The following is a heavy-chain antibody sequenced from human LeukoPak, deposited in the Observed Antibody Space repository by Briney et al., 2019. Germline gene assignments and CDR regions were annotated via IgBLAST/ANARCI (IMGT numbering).Heavy chain of an antibody. CDR1: GGSFSGNY. Sequence: SETLSLTCAVYGGSFSGNYWSWIRQPPGKGLEWIGEINHSGSTNNNPSLKGRVTISVDTSKNQFSLKLRSVTAADTAVYYCARVVGKYSSSWYYWGQGTLVTVSS. J-gene: IGHJ4*02. D-gene: IGHD6-13*01. CDR2: INHSGST. CDR3: ARVVGKYSSSWYY. V-gene: IGHV4-34*01.